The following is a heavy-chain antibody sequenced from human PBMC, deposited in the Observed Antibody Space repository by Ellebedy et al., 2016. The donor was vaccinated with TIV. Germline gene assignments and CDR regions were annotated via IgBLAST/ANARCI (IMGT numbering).Heavy chain of an antibody. D-gene: IGHD6-19*01. CDR3: VRSSGWLPAS. Sequence: GESLKISCAASGFTFSVYAMTWVRQAPGKGLEWVAHIKPDGSEKYYVDSVKGRFTISRDNAKNSLYLQMNSLRAEDTAVYYCVRSSGWLPASWGQGTLVTVSS. J-gene: IGHJ5*02. V-gene: IGHV3-7*01. CDR1: GFTFSVYA. CDR2: IKPDGSEK.